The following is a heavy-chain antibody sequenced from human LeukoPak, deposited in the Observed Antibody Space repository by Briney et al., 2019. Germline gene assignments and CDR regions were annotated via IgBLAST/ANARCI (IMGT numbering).Heavy chain of an antibody. Sequence: ASMKVSCKASGYTFTSFALHWVRQAPGQRLEWMGWINAGNGNTKYSQKFQGRVTIFRDTSATTAYMVLSSLRSEDTAVYYCARDGGYDGNEPREMDYWGQGTLVTVPS. CDR2: INAGNGNT. J-gene: IGHJ4*02. CDR1: GYTFTSFA. CDR3: ARDGGYDGNEPREMDY. V-gene: IGHV1-3*01. D-gene: IGHD5-12*01.